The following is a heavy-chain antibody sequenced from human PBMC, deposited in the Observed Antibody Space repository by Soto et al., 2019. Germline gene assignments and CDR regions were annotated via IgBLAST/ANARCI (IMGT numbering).Heavy chain of an antibody. D-gene: IGHD3-22*01. CDR2: IIPIFGTA. Sequence: VSCKASGGTFSSYAISWVRQAPGQGLEWMGGIIPIFGTANYAQKFQGRVTITADESANTAYMELSSLRSEDTAVYYCARDRGYYYDSSGYQLDRYYYYGMDVWGQGTTVTVSS. V-gene: IGHV1-69*01. J-gene: IGHJ6*02. CDR3: ARDRGYYYDSSGYQLDRYYYYGMDV. CDR1: GGTFSSYA.